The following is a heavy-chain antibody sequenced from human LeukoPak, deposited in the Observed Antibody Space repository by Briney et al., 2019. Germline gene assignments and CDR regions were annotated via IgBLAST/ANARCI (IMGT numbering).Heavy chain of an antibody. CDR3: VWNSEHYFDF. Sequence: GGSLRLSCAASGFTFTNAWMSWVRQAPGKGLGWVGRIKNTGEGETTDYAAPVKGRFTISRDDSENTLFLQMHSLETEDTGLYYCVWNSEHYFDFWGQGSLVTVSS. CDR2: IKNTGEGETT. J-gene: IGHJ4*02. V-gene: IGHV3-15*01. D-gene: IGHD1-7*01. CDR1: GFTFTNAW.